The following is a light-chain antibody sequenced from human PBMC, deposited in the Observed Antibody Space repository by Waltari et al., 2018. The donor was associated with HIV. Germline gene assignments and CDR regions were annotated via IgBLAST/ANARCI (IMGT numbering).Light chain of an antibody. CDR1: SRDVGSYNL. V-gene: IGLV2-23*02. Sequence: QSALTQPASVSGSPGQSSTISCTGTSRDVGSYNLVSWYQQHPGKAPKVMIYEVNKRPSGVSNRFSGSKSGNTASLTISGLQAEDEAEYYCCSHAGSSIYFVFGTGTKVTVL. J-gene: IGLJ1*01. CDR2: EVN. CDR3: CSHAGSSIYFV.